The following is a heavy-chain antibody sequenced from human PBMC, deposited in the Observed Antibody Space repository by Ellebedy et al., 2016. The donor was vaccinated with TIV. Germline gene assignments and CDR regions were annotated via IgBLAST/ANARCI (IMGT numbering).Heavy chain of an antibody. CDR3: TCALYSSTAPDY. CDR2: IDPSDSYT. Sequence: PGGSLRLSCKASGYSFTSHWISWVRQMPGKGLEWMGRIDPSDSYTNYSPSFQGHVTISADKSISTVYLQWSSLKASDTAMYYCTCALYSSTAPDYWGQGTLVTVSS. J-gene: IGHJ4*02. D-gene: IGHD6-13*01. CDR1: GYSFTSHW. V-gene: IGHV5-10-1*01.